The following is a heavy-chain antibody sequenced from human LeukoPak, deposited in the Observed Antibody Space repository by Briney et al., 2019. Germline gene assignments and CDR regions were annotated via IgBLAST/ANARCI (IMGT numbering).Heavy chain of an antibody. J-gene: IGHJ5*02. CDR1: GASFSGYY. CDR2: IFHTGST. V-gene: IGHV4-34*12. Sequence: PSETLSLTCAVYGASFSGYYWSWIRQSPGKGLEWIGEIFHTGSTTYNPSLKSRVTMSIDTSKNHFSLKLNSVTAADTAVYYCARNYYGSGSYQEDWFDPWGQGTLVTVSS. CDR3: ARNYYGSGSYQEDWFDP. D-gene: IGHD3-10*01.